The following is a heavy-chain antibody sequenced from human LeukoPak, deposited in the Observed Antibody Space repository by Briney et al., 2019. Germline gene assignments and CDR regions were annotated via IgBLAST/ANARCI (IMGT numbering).Heavy chain of an antibody. CDR1: GFTFSSSS. Sequence: GGSLRLSCAASGFTFSSSSMNWVRQASGKGLEWVSYISSGSSTLYYADSVKGRFTISRDNAKNSLYLQMNSLRPEDTAVYYCARDLREFGWHHVDYWGQGTLVTVSS. D-gene: IGHD3-16*01. CDR3: ARDLREFGWHHVDY. J-gene: IGHJ4*02. CDR2: ISSGSSTL. V-gene: IGHV3-48*01.